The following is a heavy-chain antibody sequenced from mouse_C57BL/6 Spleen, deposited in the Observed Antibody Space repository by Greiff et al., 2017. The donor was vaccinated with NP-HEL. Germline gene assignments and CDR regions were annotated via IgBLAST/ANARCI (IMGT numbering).Heavy chain of an antibody. V-gene: IGHV1-15*01. CDR2: IDPETGGT. D-gene: IGHD2-4*01. J-gene: IGHJ2*01. Sequence: VKLMESGAELVRPGASVTLSCKASGYTFTDYEMHWVKQTPVHGLEWIGAIDPETGGTAYNQKFKGKAILTADKSSSPAYMELRSLTSEDSSVYYCTRSRDYDGFDYWGQGTTLTVSS. CDR3: TRSRDYDGFDY. CDR1: GYTFTDYE.